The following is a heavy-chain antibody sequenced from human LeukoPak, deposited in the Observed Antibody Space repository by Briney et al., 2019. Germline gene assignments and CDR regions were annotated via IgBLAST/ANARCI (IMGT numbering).Heavy chain of an antibody. Sequence: GGSLRLSCAASGFTVSSYGMTWVRQAPGKGLEWVSSFSGTDGGTYYADSVKGRFTISRDNSKNTLYLQMNSLRAEDTAVYYCVREGVDGYNYGYFDYWGQGTLVTVSS. J-gene: IGHJ4*02. CDR1: GFTVSSYG. D-gene: IGHD5-24*01. CDR3: VREGVDGYNYGYFDY. V-gene: IGHV3-23*01. CDR2: FSGTDGGT.